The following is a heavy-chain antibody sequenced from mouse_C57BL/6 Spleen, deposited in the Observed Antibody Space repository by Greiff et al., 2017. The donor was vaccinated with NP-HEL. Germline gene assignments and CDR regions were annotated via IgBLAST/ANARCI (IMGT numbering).Heavy chain of an antibody. D-gene: IGHD1-1*01. CDR2: IYPRDGST. V-gene: IGHV1-78*01. Sequence: VQLQQSDAELVKPGASVKISCKVSGYTFTDHTIHWMKQRPEQGLEWIGYIYPRDGSTKYNEKFKGKATLTADKSSSTAYMQLNSLTSEDSAVYVCAVLLRSSDYAMDYWGQGTSVTVSA. CDR1: GYTFTDHT. J-gene: IGHJ4*01. CDR3: AVLLRSSDYAMDY.